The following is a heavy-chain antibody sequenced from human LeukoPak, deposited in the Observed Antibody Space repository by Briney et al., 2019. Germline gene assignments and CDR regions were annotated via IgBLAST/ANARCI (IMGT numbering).Heavy chain of an antibody. V-gene: IGHV1-2*02. Sequence: ASVKVSCKASGYTFTSYYMHWVRQAPGQGLEWMGWINPNSSGTNYAQKFQGRVTMTRDTSINTAYMELSRLRSDDTAVYYCARSRSVVPAAITGLDFQHWGQGTLVTVSS. CDR2: INPNSSGT. D-gene: IGHD2-2*01. CDR3: ARSRSVVPAAITGLDFQH. J-gene: IGHJ1*01. CDR1: GYTFTSYY.